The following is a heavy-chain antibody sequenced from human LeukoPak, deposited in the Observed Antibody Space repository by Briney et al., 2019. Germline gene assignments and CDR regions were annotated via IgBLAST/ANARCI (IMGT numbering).Heavy chain of an antibody. Sequence: PGGSLRLSCAASGFTFTNFAMMWVRQTPGKGLELVSTTRSSGLNTYSADSVKDRFTISRDDSKNTLYLQMNRLRAEDTGVYYCARDPNGDYVGAFDMWGRGTVVTVSS. CDR3: ARDPNGDYVGAFDM. D-gene: IGHD4-17*01. CDR2: TRSSGLNT. J-gene: IGHJ3*02. CDR1: GFTFTNFA. V-gene: IGHV3-23*01.